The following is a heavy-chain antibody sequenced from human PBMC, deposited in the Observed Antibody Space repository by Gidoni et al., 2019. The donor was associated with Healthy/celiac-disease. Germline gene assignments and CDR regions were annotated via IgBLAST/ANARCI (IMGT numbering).Heavy chain of an antibody. J-gene: IGHJ4*02. CDR3: ARVGVMATHFDY. Sequence: QVQLQESGPGLVKPSETLSLTCTVSGGSISSYYWSWIRQPPGKGLEWIGYIYYSGSTNYNPSLKSRVTISVDTSKNQFSLKLSSVTAADTAVYYCARVGVMATHFDYWGQGTLVTVSS. V-gene: IGHV4-59*01. D-gene: IGHD3-22*01. CDR1: GGSISSYY. CDR2: IYYSGST.